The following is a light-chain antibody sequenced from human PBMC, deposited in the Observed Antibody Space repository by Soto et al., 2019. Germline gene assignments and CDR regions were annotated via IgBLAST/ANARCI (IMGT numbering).Light chain of an antibody. V-gene: IGKV3D-15*01. CDR1: ESINRN. CDR2: GAS. J-gene: IGKJ1*01. Sequence: EIVMTQSPATLSVSPGERVTLSCRASESINRNLVWYHKKPCQAPRLLMYGASIRAAGVPDRFSGSGSGTEFTLTPSRLEPEDFTVYYCHHYETFGQGTKVDI. CDR3: HHYET.